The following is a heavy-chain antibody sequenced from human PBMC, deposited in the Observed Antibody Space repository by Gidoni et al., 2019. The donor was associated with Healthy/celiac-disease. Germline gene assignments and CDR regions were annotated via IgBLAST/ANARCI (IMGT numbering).Heavy chain of an antibody. CDR1: GFPFSSYE. D-gene: IGHD4-17*01. Sequence: EVQLVESGGGLVQPGGSLRLDCAASGFPFSSYEMNWVRQAPGKGLEWVSYISSSGSTIYYADSVKGRFTISRDNAKNSLYLQMNSLRAEDTAVYYCARDGDYGYYFDYWGQGTLVTVSS. J-gene: IGHJ4*02. V-gene: IGHV3-48*03. CDR2: ISSSGSTI. CDR3: ARDGDYGYYFDY.